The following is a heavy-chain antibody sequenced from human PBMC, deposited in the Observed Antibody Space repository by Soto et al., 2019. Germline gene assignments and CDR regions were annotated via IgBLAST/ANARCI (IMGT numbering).Heavy chain of an antibody. J-gene: IGHJ6*02. V-gene: IGHV4-34*01. CDR3: SMVGLVAKNQYYYYHYGMGV. Sequence: SETLSLTCGVYGGSFSGCYWSWIRQPPGKGRECIGEINHGGSTNYNPSLNSRVTISVDPSKNQLSLKLSAVTAEDTSVYYXSMVGLVAKNQYYYYHYGMGVRSQRTTVTVSS. D-gene: IGHD5-12*01. CDR2: INHGGST. CDR1: GGSFSGCY.